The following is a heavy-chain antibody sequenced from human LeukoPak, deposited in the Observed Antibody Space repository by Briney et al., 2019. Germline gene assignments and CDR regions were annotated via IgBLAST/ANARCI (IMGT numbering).Heavy chain of an antibody. V-gene: IGHV3-23*01. Sequence: GGSLRLSCAASGFTFSSFAMSWVGQAPGKGREWVSAISGSGGSTYYADSVKGRFTISRDNSKNTLYLQMNSLRAEDTAVYYCAKDSSTHHSSGWYNYWGQGTLVTVSS. CDR2: ISGSGGST. D-gene: IGHD6-19*01. CDR1: GFTFSSFA. CDR3: AKDSSTHHSSGWYNY. J-gene: IGHJ4*02.